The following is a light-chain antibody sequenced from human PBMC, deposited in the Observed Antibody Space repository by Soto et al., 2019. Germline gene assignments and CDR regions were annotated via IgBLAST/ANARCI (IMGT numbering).Light chain of an antibody. CDR3: QQYMSSVT. V-gene: IGKV3-20*01. J-gene: IGKJ1*01. Sequence: EIVLTQSPGSLSLSPGQRATLSCRASQSVDTTFFAWYQKKPGQAPRLLIYGASKRATGIPDRFSGSGSGTAFPLIISRLEPEDFAVYYCQQYMSSVTFGKGTKVEIK. CDR2: GAS. CDR1: QSVDTTF.